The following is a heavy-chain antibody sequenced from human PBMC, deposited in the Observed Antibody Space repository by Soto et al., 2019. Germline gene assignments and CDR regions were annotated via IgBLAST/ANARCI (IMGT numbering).Heavy chain of an antibody. V-gene: IGHV4-30-4*01. CDR2: ISYSGST. CDR1: GGSISSGDYY. J-gene: IGHJ4*02. CDR3: ARVRRYCSGGSCCSFDF. Sequence: QVQLQESGPGLVKPSQTLSLTCTVSGGSISSGDYYWSWIRQPPGKGLEWIGNISYSGSTYYTPSLKSRVTISMDTSKNQFSLKLSSVTAADTAVYYCARVRRYCSGGSCCSFDFWGQGTLVTVSS. D-gene: IGHD2-15*01.